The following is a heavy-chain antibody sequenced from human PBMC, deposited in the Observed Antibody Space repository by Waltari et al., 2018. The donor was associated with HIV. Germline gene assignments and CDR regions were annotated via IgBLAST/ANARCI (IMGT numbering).Heavy chain of an antibody. J-gene: IGHJ4*02. D-gene: IGHD5-12*01. CDR2: IHMPGPST. CDR3: TRGLWSGYEYYFDS. Sequence: EVQLMESGGGLVQPGGSLRLSCAASGFTFTNYWIHWVRQAPGKGLVWVSRIHMPGPSTDYADSVEGRFTVSRDNAKITVYLQMNSLRAEDTAVYYCTRGLWSGYEYYFDSWGQGTLVTVSS. V-gene: IGHV3-74*01. CDR1: GFTFTNYW.